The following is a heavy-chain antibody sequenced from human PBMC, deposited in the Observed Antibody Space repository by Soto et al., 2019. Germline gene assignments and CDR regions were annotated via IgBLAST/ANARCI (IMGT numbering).Heavy chain of an antibody. Sequence: ASVKVSCKASGYTFTRYAIHWVRQAPGQRLEWMGWINAGNGNTKYSQKFQGRVTITRDTSASTAYMELSSLRSEDTAVYYCARSIVVVTALDYWGQGTLVTVSS. CDR1: GYTFTRYA. D-gene: IGHD2-21*02. V-gene: IGHV1-3*01. CDR3: ARSIVVVTALDY. CDR2: INAGNGNT. J-gene: IGHJ4*02.